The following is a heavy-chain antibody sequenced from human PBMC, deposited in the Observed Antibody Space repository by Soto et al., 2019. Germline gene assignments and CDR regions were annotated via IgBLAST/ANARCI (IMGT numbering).Heavy chain of an antibody. Sequence: QVQLQQSGPGLVKPSQTPSLTCAISGDSVSTNGVAWNWIRLSPSRGLEWLGRTYYRAKWNTDYALSVKGRITINPDTSKNQFSLQLNSVTPEDTAVYYCARGKHSTFDIWGQGTMVAVSS. V-gene: IGHV6-1*01. CDR2: TYYRAKWNT. CDR3: ARGKHSTFDI. CDR1: GDSVSTNGVA. J-gene: IGHJ3*02. D-gene: IGHD6-13*01.